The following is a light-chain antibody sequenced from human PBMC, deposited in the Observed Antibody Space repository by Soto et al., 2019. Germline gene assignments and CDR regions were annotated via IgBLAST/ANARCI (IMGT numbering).Light chain of an antibody. CDR1: SSDVGGYNY. J-gene: IGLJ3*02. V-gene: IGLV2-14*01. CDR2: YVS. Sequence: QSALTQSASVSGSPGQSITISCTGTSSDVGGYNYVSWYQQHPGKAPKLIIYYVSNRPSGVSTRFSGSKSGNTASLTISGLQAEDEADYSCSSYTSTNSWVFGGGTKLTVL. CDR3: SSYTSTNSWV.